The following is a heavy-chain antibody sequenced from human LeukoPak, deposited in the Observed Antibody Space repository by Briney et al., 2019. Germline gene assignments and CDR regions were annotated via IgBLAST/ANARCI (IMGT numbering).Heavy chain of an antibody. D-gene: IGHD3-10*01. CDR3: AKDLPTFLYYYASENGRYRYYFDY. V-gene: IGHV3-30*18. CDR1: GFTFSSYW. J-gene: IGHJ4*02. CDR2: ISYDGSNK. Sequence: PGGSLRLSCAASGFTFSSYWMHWVRQAPGKGLEWVAVISYDGSNKYYADSVKGRFTISRDNSKNTLSLQMNSLRAEDTAVYYCAKDLPTFLYYYASENGRYRYYFDYWGQGTLVTVSS.